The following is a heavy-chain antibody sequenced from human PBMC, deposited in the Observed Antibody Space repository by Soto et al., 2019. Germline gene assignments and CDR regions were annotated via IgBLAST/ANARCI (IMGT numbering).Heavy chain of an antibody. J-gene: IGHJ4*02. V-gene: IGHV3-23*01. D-gene: IGHD3-22*01. Sequence: PGGSLRLSCAASEFTFSNYAMSWVRQAPGKGLEWVSAISYGGGTTYYADSVKGRFTISRDNSKNTLYLQMNSLRAEDTAVYYCPKNPGYYYYSTGYHFEYWGQGTLVTVS. CDR1: EFTFSNYA. CDR2: ISYGGGTT. CDR3: PKNPGYYYYSTGYHFEY.